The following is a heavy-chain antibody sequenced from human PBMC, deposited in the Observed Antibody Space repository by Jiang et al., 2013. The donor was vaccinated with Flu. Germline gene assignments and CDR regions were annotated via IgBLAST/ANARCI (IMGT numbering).Heavy chain of an antibody. CDR1: GDSISSAGSI. Sequence: SLSLTCSVSGDSISSAGSIWSWIRHLPGKGLEWIGLVYYSGTIYYSPSLKSRVTISADTSKNQFSLQLNSMSAADTAVYYCAKGGSGSSYTIYYAMDVWGQGTTVTVSS. J-gene: IGHJ6*02. CDR3: AKGGSGSSYTIYYAMDV. CDR2: VYYSGTI. D-gene: IGHD3-10*01. V-gene: IGHV4-31*03.